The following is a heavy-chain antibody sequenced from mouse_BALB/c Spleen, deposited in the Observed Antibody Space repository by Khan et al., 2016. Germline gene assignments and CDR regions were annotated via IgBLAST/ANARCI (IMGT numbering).Heavy chain of an antibody. CDR3: DRHATWGFAY. V-gene: IGHV2-6-2*01. CDR1: GFSLTSYG. D-gene: IGHD4-1*01. CDR2: IWSDGST. Sequence: VQLQESGPDLVAPSQSLSITCTVSGFSLTSYGVHWVRQPPGKGLEWMVVIWSDGSTTYNSTLKSRLSISTDDSKTQAFLKMNSHQTDDTAVYFWDRHATWGFAYWGQGTLVTVSA. J-gene: IGHJ3*01.